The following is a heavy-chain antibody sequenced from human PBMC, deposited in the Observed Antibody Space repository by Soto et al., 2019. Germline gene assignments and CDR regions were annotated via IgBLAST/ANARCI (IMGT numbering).Heavy chain of an antibody. CDR1: GFTFSSYG. V-gene: IGHV3-33*01. J-gene: IGHJ4*02. CDR3: ARESDKYSSSSLAVDY. Sequence: GGSLRLSCAASGFTFSSYGMHWVRQAPGKGLEWVAVIWYDGSNKYYADSVKGRFTISRDNSKNTLYLQMNSLRAEDTAVYYCARESDKYSSSSLAVDYWGQGTLVTVSS. CDR2: IWYDGSNK. D-gene: IGHD6-6*01.